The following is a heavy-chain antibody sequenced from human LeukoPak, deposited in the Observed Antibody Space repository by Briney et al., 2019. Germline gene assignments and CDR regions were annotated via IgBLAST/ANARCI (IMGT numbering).Heavy chain of an antibody. J-gene: IGHJ5*02. Sequence: ASETLSLTCTVSGGSISSYYWSWIRQPPGKGLEWIGCIYYSGSTNYNPSLKSRVTISVDTSKNQFSLKLSSVTAADTAVYYCAREENYDILTGYYVRWFDPWGQGTLVTVSS. D-gene: IGHD3-9*01. CDR3: AREENYDILTGYYVRWFDP. V-gene: IGHV4-59*01. CDR1: GGSISSYY. CDR2: IYYSGST.